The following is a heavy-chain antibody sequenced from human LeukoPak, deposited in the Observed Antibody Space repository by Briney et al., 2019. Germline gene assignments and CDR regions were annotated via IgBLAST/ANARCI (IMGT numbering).Heavy chain of an antibody. J-gene: IGHJ6*02. Sequence: SETLSLTCTVSGGSISSYYWSWIRQPPGKGLEWIGYIYYSGNTNYNPSLKGRVTISVDTSKNQFSLKLSSVTAADTAVYYCARHMHYYYYGMDVWGQGTTVAVSS. CDR3: ARHMHYYYYGMDV. CDR1: GGSISSYY. CDR2: IYYSGNT. V-gene: IGHV4-59*08.